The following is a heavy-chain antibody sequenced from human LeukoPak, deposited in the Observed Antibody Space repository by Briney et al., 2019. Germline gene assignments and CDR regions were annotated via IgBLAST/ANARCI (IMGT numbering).Heavy chain of an antibody. J-gene: IGHJ4*02. CDR1: GFTFSSYS. CDR2: ISSSSRYI. V-gene: IGHV3-21*01. Sequence: GGSPRLSCAASGFTFSSYSMNWVRRAPGKGLEWVSSISSSSRYIYYADSLKGRFTISRDNAKNSLYLQMNSLRAEDTAVYYCARDSYGDYSYDYWGQGTLVTVSS. D-gene: IGHD4-17*01. CDR3: ARDSYGDYSYDY.